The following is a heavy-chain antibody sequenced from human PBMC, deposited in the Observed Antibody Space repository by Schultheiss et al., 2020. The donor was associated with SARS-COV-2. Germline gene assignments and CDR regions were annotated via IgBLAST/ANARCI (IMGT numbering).Heavy chain of an antibody. J-gene: IGHJ4*02. CDR2: IRSKANSYAT. CDR3: TSWTYYYDSSGYSDPFDY. CDR1: GFTFSGSG. D-gene: IGHD3-22*01. V-gene: IGHV3-73*01. Sequence: GGSLRLSCAASGFTFSGSGMHWVRQASGKGLEWVGRIRSKANSYATEYAASVKGRFTISRDDSKNTAYLQMNSLKTEDTAVYYCTSWTYYYDSSGYSDPFDYWGQGTLVIVSS.